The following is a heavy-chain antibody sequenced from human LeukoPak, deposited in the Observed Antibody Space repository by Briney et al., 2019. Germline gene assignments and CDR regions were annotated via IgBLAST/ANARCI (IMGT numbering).Heavy chain of an antibody. D-gene: IGHD2-21*01. CDR2: ISSSGSYT. J-gene: IGHJ3*02. CDR3: VRTCDAVTGAFDI. V-gene: IGHV3-11*03. CDR1: GFTFRDYY. Sequence: GSLRLSCAASGFTFRDYYMSWIRQAPGKGLEWVSYISSSGSYTKKADSVEGRFTISRDNAKNSMYLQMNSLRAEDTAVYYCVRTCDAVTGAFDIWGQGTMVTVSS.